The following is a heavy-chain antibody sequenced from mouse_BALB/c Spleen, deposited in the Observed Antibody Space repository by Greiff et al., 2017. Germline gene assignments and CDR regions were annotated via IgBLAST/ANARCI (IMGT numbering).Heavy chain of an antibody. CDR1: GFTFNTYA. V-gene: IGHV10-1*02. CDR2: IRSKSNNYAT. CDR3: VRHERRLLWYFDV. Sequence: EVKLMESGGGLVQPKGSLKLSCAASGFTFNTYAMNWVRQAPGKGLEWVARIRSKSNNYATYYADSVKDRFTISRDDSQSMLYLQMNNLKTEDTAMYYCVRHERRLLWYFDVWGAGTTVTVSS. J-gene: IGHJ1*01. D-gene: IGHD1-2*01.